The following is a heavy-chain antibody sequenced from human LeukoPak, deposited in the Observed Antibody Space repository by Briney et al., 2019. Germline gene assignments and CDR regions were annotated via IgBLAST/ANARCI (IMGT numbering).Heavy chain of an antibody. CDR2: IIPILGIA. J-gene: IGHJ4*02. D-gene: IGHD3-10*01. CDR3: ARGGSMGFDLDY. CDR1: GGXFSSYA. Sequence: SVKVSCKASGGXFSSYAMSWVRQAPGQGLEWMGRIIPILGIANYAQKFQGRVTITADKSTSTAYMELSSLRSEDTAVYYCARGGSMGFDLDYWGQGTLVTVSS. V-gene: IGHV1-69*04.